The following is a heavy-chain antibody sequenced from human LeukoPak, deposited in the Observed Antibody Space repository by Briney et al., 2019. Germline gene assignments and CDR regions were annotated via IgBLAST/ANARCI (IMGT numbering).Heavy chain of an antibody. J-gene: IGHJ4*02. Sequence: GGSLRLSRAGSGFTFSSYAMSWVRQAPGKGLEWVSGISSGGGSTYYADSVKGRFTISRDNSKNTLDLEMNSLRAEDTAVYYCAKDVGGYYFTYWSGCFDHWGQGTLVTVSS. CDR2: ISSGGGST. CDR3: AKDVGGYYFTYWSGCFDH. D-gene: IGHD3-10*01. V-gene: IGHV3-23*01. CDR1: GFTFSSYA.